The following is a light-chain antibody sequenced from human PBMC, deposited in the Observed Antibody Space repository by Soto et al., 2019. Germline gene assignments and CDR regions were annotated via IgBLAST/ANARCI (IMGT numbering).Light chain of an antibody. CDR3: QQSYSTPFT. J-gene: IGKJ3*01. CDR2: AAS. CDR1: QSISNY. V-gene: IGKV1-39*01. Sequence: DIQMTQSPSSLSASVEDRVIITCRASQSISNYLNWYQQKPGKAPKLLIYAASSLQSGVPSRFSGSGSGTDFTLTISSLQPEDFATYYCQQSYSTPFTFGPGTKVDI.